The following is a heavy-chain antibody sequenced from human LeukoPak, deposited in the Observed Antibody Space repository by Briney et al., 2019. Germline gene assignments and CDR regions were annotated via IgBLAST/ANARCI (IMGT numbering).Heavy chain of an antibody. CDR1: GFTFSSYS. Sequence: GGSLRLSCAASGFTFSSYSMTWVRQAPGKGLEWVSSISSSSSYIYYADSVKGRFTISRDNAKNSLYLQMNSLRAEDTAVYYCARGAPLAVPASMDYWGQGTLVTVSS. V-gene: IGHV3-21*01. CDR3: ARGAPLAVPASMDY. D-gene: IGHD2-2*01. J-gene: IGHJ4*02. CDR2: ISSSSSYI.